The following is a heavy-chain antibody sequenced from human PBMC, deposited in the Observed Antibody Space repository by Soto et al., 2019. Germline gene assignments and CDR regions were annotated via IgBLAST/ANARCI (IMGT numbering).Heavy chain of an antibody. D-gene: IGHD3-16*02. CDR1: GGTFSSYT. J-gene: IGHJ4*02. V-gene: IGHV1-3*01. Sequence: VASVKVSCKASGGTFSSYTIGWVRQAPGQRLEWMGRINAIHGKTKYSQKFQGRVTITRDTSASTAYMELSSLRSEDTAVYYCARGRADDYIWGSYRYVLGYWGQGTLVTVSS. CDR3: ARGRADDYIWGSYRYVLGY. CDR2: INAIHGKT.